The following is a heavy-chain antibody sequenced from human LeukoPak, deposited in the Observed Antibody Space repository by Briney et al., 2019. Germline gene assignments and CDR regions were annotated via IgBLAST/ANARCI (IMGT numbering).Heavy chain of an antibody. CDR1: GFTFSQYG. CDR3: VRGGESTWS. J-gene: IGHJ5*02. Sequence: GGSLRLSCAASGFTFSQYGMHWVRQAPGKGPVWVSRINNDGSGTTYADSVKGRFTISRDDAKNTLYLQMNSLRAEDTAVYYCVRGGESTWSWGQGTLVTVSS. V-gene: IGHV3-74*01. CDR2: INNDGSGT. D-gene: IGHD2-15*01.